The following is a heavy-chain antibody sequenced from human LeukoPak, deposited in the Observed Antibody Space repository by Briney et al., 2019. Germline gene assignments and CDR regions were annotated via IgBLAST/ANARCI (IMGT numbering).Heavy chain of an antibody. Sequence: GGSLRLSCAASGFTFGDYSMHWVRQAPGEGLEWVSGISWNSRTIIYADSVKGRFTISRDNAKNSLYLQMNSLRAEDTAVYYCAREPFYNYYYYGMDVWGQGTTVTVSS. J-gene: IGHJ6*02. CDR1: GFTFGDYS. D-gene: IGHD2/OR15-2a*01. CDR2: ISWNSRTI. CDR3: AREPFYNYYYYGMDV. V-gene: IGHV3-9*01.